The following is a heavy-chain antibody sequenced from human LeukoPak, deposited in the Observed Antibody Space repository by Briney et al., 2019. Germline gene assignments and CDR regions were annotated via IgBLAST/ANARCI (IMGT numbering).Heavy chain of an antibody. Sequence: ASVKVSCKASGHTFTGYYMHWVRQAPGQGLEWMGWINPNSGGTNYAQKFQGRVTMTRDTSISTAYMELSRLRSDDTAVFYCARAHASLRISTMVVGEHAFDIWGQGTMVTVSS. J-gene: IGHJ3*02. D-gene: IGHD3-22*01. V-gene: IGHV1-2*02. CDR2: INPNSGGT. CDR1: GHTFTGYY. CDR3: ARAHASLRISTMVVGEHAFDI.